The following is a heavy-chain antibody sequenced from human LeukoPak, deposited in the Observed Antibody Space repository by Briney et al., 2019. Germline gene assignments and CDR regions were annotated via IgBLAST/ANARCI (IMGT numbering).Heavy chain of an antibody. Sequence: SETLSLTCAVYGGSFSGYYWSWIRQPPGKGLEWIGEINHSGSTNYNPSLKSRVTISVDTSKNQFSLKLSSVTAADTAVYYCARDTSGLLPAEGSEFDPWGQGTLVTVSS. CDR1: GGSFSGYY. CDR2: INHSGST. J-gene: IGHJ5*02. D-gene: IGHD2-2*01. V-gene: IGHV4-34*01. CDR3: ARDTSGLLPAEGSEFDP.